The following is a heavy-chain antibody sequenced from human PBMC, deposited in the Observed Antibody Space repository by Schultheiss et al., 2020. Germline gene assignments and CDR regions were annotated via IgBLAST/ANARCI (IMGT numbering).Heavy chain of an antibody. V-gene: IGHV4-39*01. CDR1: GGSISSSSYS. CDR3: ARGRHEDIVVVPAAMVDYYYGMDV. CDR2: IYYSGST. Sequence: SETLSLTCTVSGGSISSSSYSWGWIRQPPGKGLEWIGSIYYSGSTYYNPSLKSRVTISVDTSKNQFSLKLSSVTAADTAVYYCARGRHEDIVVVPAAMVDYYYGMDVWGQGTTVTVS. D-gene: IGHD2-2*01. J-gene: IGHJ6*02.